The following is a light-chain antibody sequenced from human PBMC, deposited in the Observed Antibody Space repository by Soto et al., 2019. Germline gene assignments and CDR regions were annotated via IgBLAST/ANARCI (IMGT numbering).Light chain of an antibody. Sequence: QSALTQPPSASGSPGQSVTISCTGTSSDVGGYNYVSWYQQHPGKAPKLMIYEVSKRPSGVPDRFSGSMSGNTASLTVSGLQAEDEADYYCSSYAGSNSWVFGGGTKLTVL. CDR1: SSDVGGYNY. V-gene: IGLV2-8*01. J-gene: IGLJ3*02. CDR3: SSYAGSNSWV. CDR2: EVS.